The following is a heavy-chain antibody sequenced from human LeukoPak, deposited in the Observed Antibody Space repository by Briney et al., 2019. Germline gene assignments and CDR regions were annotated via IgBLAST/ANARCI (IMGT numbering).Heavy chain of an antibody. Sequence: ASVKVSCKASGYTFTSYDINWVRQATGQGLEWMGGFDPEDGETIYAQKFQGRVTMTEDTSTDTAYMELSSLRSEDTAVYYCATRGSPDWFDPWGQGTLVTVSS. CDR3: ATRGSPDWFDP. CDR2: FDPEDGET. V-gene: IGHV1-24*01. CDR1: GYTFTSYD. D-gene: IGHD1-26*01. J-gene: IGHJ5*02.